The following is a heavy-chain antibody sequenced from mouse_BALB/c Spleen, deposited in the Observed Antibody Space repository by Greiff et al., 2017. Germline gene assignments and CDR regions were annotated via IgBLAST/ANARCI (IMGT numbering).Heavy chain of an antibody. CDR2: ISYDGSN. D-gene: IGHD2-3*01. Sequence: EVKLMESGPGLVKPSQSLSLTCSVTGYSITSGYYWNWIRQFPGNKLEWMGYISYDGSNNYNPSLKNRISITRDTSKNQFFLKLNSVTTEDTATYYCASDGYYRFAYWGQGTLVTVSA. CDR3: ASDGYYRFAY. J-gene: IGHJ3*01. CDR1: GYSITSGYY. V-gene: IGHV3-6*02.